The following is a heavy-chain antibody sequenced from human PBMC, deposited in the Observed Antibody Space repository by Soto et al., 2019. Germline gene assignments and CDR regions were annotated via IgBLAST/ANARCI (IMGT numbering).Heavy chain of an antibody. CDR3: ARVDYYSSVYREYYFDY. J-gene: IGHJ4*02. D-gene: IGHD3-22*01. CDR1: GGSISSGDYY. Sequence: SETLSLTCTVSGGSISSGDYYWSWIRQPPGKGLEWIGYIYYSGSTYYNPSLKSRVTISVDTSKNQFSLKLSSVTAADTAVYYCARVDYYSSVYREYYFDYWGQGTLVTVSS. V-gene: IGHV4-30-4*01. CDR2: IYYSGST.